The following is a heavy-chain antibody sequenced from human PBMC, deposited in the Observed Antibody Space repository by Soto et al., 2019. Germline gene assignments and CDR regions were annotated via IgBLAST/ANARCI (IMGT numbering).Heavy chain of an antibody. Sequence: LRLSCAASGFTFRSYAMHWVRQAPGKGLEWVAALSYDESNKNYADSVKGRFTISRDNSKSRLYLQMHSLRADDTAVYYCARAVGALDYWGQGTLVTVSS. J-gene: IGHJ4*02. CDR3: ARAVGALDY. CDR1: GFTFRSYA. V-gene: IGHV3-30-3*01. CDR2: LSYDESNK. D-gene: IGHD1-26*01.